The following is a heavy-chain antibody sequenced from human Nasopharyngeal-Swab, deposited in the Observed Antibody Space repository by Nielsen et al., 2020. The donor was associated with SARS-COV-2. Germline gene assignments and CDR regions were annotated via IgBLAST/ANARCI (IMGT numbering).Heavy chain of an antibody. J-gene: IGHJ4*02. CDR3: TKGAWLDD. CDR1: GFSFSTYD. D-gene: IGHD3-16*01. CDR2: IYGGGGRT. V-gene: IGHV3-23*03. Sequence: GESLKISCAASGFSFSTYDMSWVRQAPGKGLEWVSVIYGGGGRTVYADAVKGRFTISRDNSKNMLYLQMNSLRAEDTAVYYCTKGAWLDDWGQGTLVTVSS.